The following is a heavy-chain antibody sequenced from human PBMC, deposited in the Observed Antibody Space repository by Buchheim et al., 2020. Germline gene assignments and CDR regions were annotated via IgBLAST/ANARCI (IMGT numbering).Heavy chain of an antibody. CDR2: IYNDGTT. J-gene: IGHJ4*02. V-gene: IGHV3-66*01. CDR3: ASGHHDLAY. CDR1: AFTVSTNY. Sequence: EVQLEESGGGLVQPGGSLRLSCAASAFTVSTNYMTSVRQAPGKGLEWVSPIYNDGTTHYADSVEGRSTTSTDNSKSTLYLQLNSLKGEDTALYYCASGHHDLAYWGRGT.